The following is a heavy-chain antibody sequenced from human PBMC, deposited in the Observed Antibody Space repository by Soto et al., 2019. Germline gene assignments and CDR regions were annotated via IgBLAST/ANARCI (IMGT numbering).Heavy chain of an antibody. J-gene: IGHJ4*02. Sequence: QVQLVQSGAEMKKPGSSVKVSCKASGGTFSSYAISWVRQAPGQGLEWMGGIIPIFGTANYAQKFQGRVTITADESTRTAYMELRSLSSEDTAVYYCPRSMGLINCDYWGQGTLDTVSS. V-gene: IGHV1-69*01. D-gene: IGHD2-8*01. CDR1: GGTFSSYA. CDR2: IIPIFGTA. CDR3: PRSMGLINCDY.